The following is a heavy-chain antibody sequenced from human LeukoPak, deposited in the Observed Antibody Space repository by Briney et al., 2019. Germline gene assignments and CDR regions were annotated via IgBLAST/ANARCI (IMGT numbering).Heavy chain of an antibody. CDR1: GYTFTSYG. Sequence: ASVKVSCKASGYTFTSYGISWVRQAPGQGLEWMGGIIPIFGTANYAQKFQGRVTITADESTSTAYMELSSLRSEDTAVYYCARDQKTAAAPGGFDYWGQGTLVTVSS. D-gene: IGHD6-13*01. CDR2: IIPIFGTA. V-gene: IGHV1-69*13. CDR3: ARDQKTAAAPGGFDY. J-gene: IGHJ4*02.